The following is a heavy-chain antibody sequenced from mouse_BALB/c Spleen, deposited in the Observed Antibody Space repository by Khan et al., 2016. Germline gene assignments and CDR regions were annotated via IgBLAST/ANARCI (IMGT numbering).Heavy chain of an antibody. CDR3: ASGGDPAWFAY. Sequence: QVQLQQPGPELVKPGASVTMSCKASGYTFTDYVISWVKQRTGQGLEWIGEIYPGSGSTYYNEKFKGKATLTADKSSNTAYMQLSSLTSEDSEVTFCASGGDPAWFAYWGQGTLVTVSA. V-gene: IGHV1-77*01. D-gene: IGHD2-13*01. CDR1: GYTFTDYV. CDR2: IYPGSGST. J-gene: IGHJ3*01.